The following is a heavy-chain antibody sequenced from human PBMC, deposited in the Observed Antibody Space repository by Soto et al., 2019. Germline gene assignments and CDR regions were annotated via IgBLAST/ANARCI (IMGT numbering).Heavy chain of an antibody. Sequence: QVQLVQSGAEVKKPGSSVKVSCKASGGTFSSYAISWVRQAPGQGLEWMGGIIPIFGTANYAQKFQGRVTITTDEPTSTAYMELRSLRSAATAVYYCARGHIAAAGSEGDYYYSYGMDVWGQGTTVTVSS. V-gene: IGHV1-69*05. CDR1: GGTFSSYA. J-gene: IGHJ6*02. CDR3: ARGHIAAAGSEGDYYYSYGMDV. D-gene: IGHD6-13*01. CDR2: IIPIFGTA.